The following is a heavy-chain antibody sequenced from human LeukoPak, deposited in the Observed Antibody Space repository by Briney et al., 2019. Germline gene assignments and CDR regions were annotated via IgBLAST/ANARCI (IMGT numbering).Heavy chain of an antibody. V-gene: IGHV4-59*01. D-gene: IGHD5-12*01. J-gene: IGHJ4*02. CDR2: IYYIGST. CDR1: GGSISGYY. Sequence: PSETLSLTCTVSGGSISGYYWSWIRQPPGKGLEWIGYIYYIGSTNYNTSLKSRVTISVDTSKTQFSLKLSSVTAADTAVYYCARLGSFFDYGGQGTLVTVST. CDR3: ARLGSFFDY.